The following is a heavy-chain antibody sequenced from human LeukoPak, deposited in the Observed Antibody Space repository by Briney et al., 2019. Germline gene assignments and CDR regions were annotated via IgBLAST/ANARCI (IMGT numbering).Heavy chain of an antibody. J-gene: IGHJ6*02. Sequence: GASVKVSCKASGYTFTSYGISWVRQALGQGLEWMGWISAYNGNTNYAQKLQGRVTMTTDTSTSTAYMELRSLRSDDTAVYYCASCGSCYSDYYYYYGMDVWGQGTTVTVSS. CDR2: ISAYNGNT. D-gene: IGHD2-15*01. V-gene: IGHV1-18*01. CDR1: GYTFTSYG. CDR3: ASCGSCYSDYYYYYGMDV.